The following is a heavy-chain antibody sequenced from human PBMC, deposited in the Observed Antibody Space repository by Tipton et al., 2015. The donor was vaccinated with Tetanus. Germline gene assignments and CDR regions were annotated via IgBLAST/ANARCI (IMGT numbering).Heavy chain of an antibody. J-gene: IGHJ6*02. CDR1: GDSLSNGDYY. D-gene: IGHD3-16*01. V-gene: IGHV4-30-4*01. CDR2: IYYSGST. CDR3: ARDHGITWGGMGYYYGMDV. Sequence: TLSLTCTVSGDSLSNGDYYWSWIRQPPGKGLGSIGYIYYSGSTYYNPSLKSRVTISVDTSKNQFSLRPSSVTAADTAVYYCARDHGITWGGMGYYYGMDVWGQGTTVTVSS.